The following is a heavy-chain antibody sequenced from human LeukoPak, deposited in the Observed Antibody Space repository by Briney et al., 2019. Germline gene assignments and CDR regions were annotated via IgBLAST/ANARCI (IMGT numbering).Heavy chain of an antibody. CDR3: ARVKTAQTYYDFWSGYYWTDAFDI. J-gene: IGHJ3*02. CDR2: MNPNSGNT. Sequence: ASVKVSCKASGYTFTSYDINWVRQATGQGLEWMGWMNPNSGNTGYAQKFQGRVTMTRNTSISTAYMELGSLRSEDTAVYYCARVKTAQTYYDFWSGYYWTDAFDIWGQGTMVTVSS. D-gene: IGHD3-3*01. CDR1: GYTFTSYD. V-gene: IGHV1-8*01.